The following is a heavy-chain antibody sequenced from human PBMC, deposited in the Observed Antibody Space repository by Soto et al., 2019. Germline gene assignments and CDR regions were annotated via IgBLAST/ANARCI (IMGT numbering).Heavy chain of an antibody. Sequence: PSETLSLTCTVSGGSISSYYWSWIRQPPGKGLEWIGYIYYSGSTNYNPSLKSRVTISVDTSKNQFSLKLSSVTAADTAVYYCARDEMGSSSYFDYWGQGTLVTVSS. D-gene: IGHD6-6*01. CDR2: IYYSGST. V-gene: IGHV4-59*12. CDR1: GGSISSYY. CDR3: ARDEMGSSSYFDY. J-gene: IGHJ4*02.